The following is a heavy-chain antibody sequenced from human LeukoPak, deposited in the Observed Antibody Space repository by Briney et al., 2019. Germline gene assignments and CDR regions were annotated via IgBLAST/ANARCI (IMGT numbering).Heavy chain of an antibody. D-gene: IGHD1-7*01. J-gene: IGHJ6*03. V-gene: IGHV3-30*06. Sequence: PGGSLRLSCAASQFASTVHAMNWVPEAPGTGLDCVAVMSFDGSHIYYADSVKGRFTISRDNSNNTLFLPMNSLHAQDPALYYFARVGTYYYQYDYMAGGGKGTTVTVSS. CDR1: QFASTVHA. CDR2: MSFDGSHI. CDR3: ARVGTYYYQYDYMAG.